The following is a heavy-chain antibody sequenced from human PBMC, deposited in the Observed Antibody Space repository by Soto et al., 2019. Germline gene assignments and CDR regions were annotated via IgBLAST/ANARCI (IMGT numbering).Heavy chain of an antibody. D-gene: IGHD3-10*01. V-gene: IGHV4-39*02. Sequence: SETLSLTCTVSGGCISSFAYSWGWIRQPPGKGLEWIGTVYYNENNYDNPSLKSRVTISVDTAKNHFSLNLRSVTAADTAIYFCARRERYYGSPGWFDPWGQGTLVTVSS. CDR2: VYYNENN. CDR3: ARRERYYGSPGWFDP. CDR1: GGCISSFAYS. J-gene: IGHJ5*02.